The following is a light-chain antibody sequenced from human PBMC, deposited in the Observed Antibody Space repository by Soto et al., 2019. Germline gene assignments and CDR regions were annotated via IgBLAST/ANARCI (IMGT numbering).Light chain of an antibody. J-gene: IGKJ5*01. V-gene: IGKV3-15*01. Sequence: EIVMTQSPATLSVSPGDIATLSCRASQSVSSNLAWYQQKPGQAPRLLIYGASTRATGIPARFSGSGSGTEFTLTISSLQPEDFATYSCQQARSFPITFGQGTRLEIK. CDR1: QSVSSN. CDR3: QQARSFPIT. CDR2: GAS.